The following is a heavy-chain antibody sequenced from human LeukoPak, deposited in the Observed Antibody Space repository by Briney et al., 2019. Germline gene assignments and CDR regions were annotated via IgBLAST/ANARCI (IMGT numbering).Heavy chain of an antibody. V-gene: IGHV3-7*01. CDR3: ARGPDYGSLSN. CDR1: GFTFSSYW. D-gene: IGHD3-10*01. CDR2: IKQDGSEK. J-gene: IGHJ4*02. Sequence: GGSLRLSCAASGFTFSSYWMSWVRQAPGKGLEWVANIKQDGSEKYYVDSVKGRFTITRDNAKNSLYLQMNSLRAEDTAVYYCARGPDYGSLSNWGQGTLVTVSS.